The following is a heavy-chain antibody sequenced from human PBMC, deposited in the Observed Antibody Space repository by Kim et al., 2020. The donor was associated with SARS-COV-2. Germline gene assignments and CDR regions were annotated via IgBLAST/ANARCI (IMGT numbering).Heavy chain of an antibody. J-gene: IGHJ4*02. D-gene: IGHD3-10*01. CDR3: ARDIGQWFGEFLGY. Sequence: GGSLRLSCAASGFTFSSYGMHWVRQAPGKGLEWVAVIWYDGSNKYYADSVKGRFTISRDNSKNTLYLQMNSLRAEDTAVYYCARDIGQWFGEFLGYWGQGTLVTVSS. CDR1: GFTFSSYG. CDR2: IWYDGSNK. V-gene: IGHV3-33*01.